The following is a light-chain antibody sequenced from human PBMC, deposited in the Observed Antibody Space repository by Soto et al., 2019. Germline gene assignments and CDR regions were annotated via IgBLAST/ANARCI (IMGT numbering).Light chain of an antibody. J-gene: IGLJ3*02. CDR2: EVT. CDR3: SSYTTSTTLV. Sequence: QSVLTQPASVSGSPGQSITLSCTGTSGDVGTYDYVSWYQQHPGKAPKLIIYEVTNRPSGVSNRFSGSKSGNTASLTISRLQADDEADYYCSSYTTSTTLVFGGGTKVTVL. CDR1: SGDVGTYDY. V-gene: IGLV2-14*01.